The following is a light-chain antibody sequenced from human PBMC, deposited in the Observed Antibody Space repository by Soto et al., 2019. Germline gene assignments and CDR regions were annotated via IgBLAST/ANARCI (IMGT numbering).Light chain of an antibody. CDR1: QSISSW. Sequence: DIQMTQSPSTLSASVGDRVTITCRASQSISSWLAWYQQKPGKAPKLLIYDASSLESGVPSRFSGSGSGTEFTLTISSLQPDDFATYYCHHYNSYPWTFGQGTKVEIK. CDR2: DAS. CDR3: HHYNSYPWT. V-gene: IGKV1-5*01. J-gene: IGKJ1*01.